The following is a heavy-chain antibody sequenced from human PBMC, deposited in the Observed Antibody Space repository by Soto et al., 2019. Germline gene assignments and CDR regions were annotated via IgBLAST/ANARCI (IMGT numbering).Heavy chain of an antibody. CDR2: IYYTGST. CDR3: ARLYSGSYSDN. V-gene: IGHV4-39*01. Sequence: SETLSLTCTVSGGSIRSRSYYWGWIRQPPGKGLEWIGTIYYTGSTYYNPSLRSRVTISDDTSRNQLSLRLSSVTAADTAVYFCARLYSGSYSDNWGQGALVTVSS. J-gene: IGHJ4*02. D-gene: IGHD1-26*01. CDR1: GGSIRSRSYY.